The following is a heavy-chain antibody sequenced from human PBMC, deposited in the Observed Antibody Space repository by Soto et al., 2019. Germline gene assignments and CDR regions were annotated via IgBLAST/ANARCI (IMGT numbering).Heavy chain of an antibody. Sequence: GASVKVSCKASGYTFTSYYMHWVRQAPGQGLEWMGIINPSGGSTSYAQKFQGRVTMTRDTSTSTVYMELSSLRSEDTAVYYCARELAAFDATGESYYYYYGMDVWAKGPRSPSP. CDR1: GYTFTSYY. V-gene: IGHV1-46*01. CDR3: ARELAAFDATGESYYYYYGMDV. D-gene: IGHD6-25*01. CDR2: INPSGGST. J-gene: IGHJ6*02.